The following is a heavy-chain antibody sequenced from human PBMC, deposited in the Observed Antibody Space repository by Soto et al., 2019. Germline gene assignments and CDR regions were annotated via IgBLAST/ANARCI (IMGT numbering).Heavy chain of an antibody. V-gene: IGHV3-48*03. Sequence: EVQLVESGGGLVQPGGSLILSCAASGFTFNTYHMNWVRQAPAKGLEWVSYIHSGGSRIYYADSVKGRFTISRDNSKNSLFLQMNSLRAEDTAVYYCARDGTTETTNYHYAMDVWGQGTTVTVSS. CDR1: GFTFNTYH. CDR3: ARDGTTETTNYHYAMDV. J-gene: IGHJ6*02. CDR2: IHSGGSRI. D-gene: IGHD4-17*01.